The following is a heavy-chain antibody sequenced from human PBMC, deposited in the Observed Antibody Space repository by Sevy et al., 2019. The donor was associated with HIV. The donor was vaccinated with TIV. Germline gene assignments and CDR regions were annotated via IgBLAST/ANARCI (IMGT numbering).Heavy chain of an antibody. CDR2: INHSGST. J-gene: IGHJ5*02. CDR3: ARAPPVVVVPGAPSWFDP. V-gene: IGHV4-34*01. CDR1: GGSFSGYY. Sequence: SETLSLTCAVYGGSFSGYYWNWIRQTPGKGLEWIGEINHSGSTTYNPSLKSRVTISVDTSKNQFSLRLNSVTAADTAVYYCARAPPVVVVPGAPSWFDPWGQGTLVTVSS. D-gene: IGHD2-2*01.